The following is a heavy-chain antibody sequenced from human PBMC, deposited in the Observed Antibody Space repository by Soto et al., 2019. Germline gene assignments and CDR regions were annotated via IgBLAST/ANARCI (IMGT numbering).Heavy chain of an antibody. CDR3: ATDVVRSTGGDS. CDR1: GGTFTTSS. V-gene: IGHV1-69*01. Sequence: QVQLLQSGAEVKELGSSVKVSCKTSGGTFTTSSFVWVRQGPGQGLEWMGGIIPIFSKTNFAPKFQGRVTFTADESTRTVYMELSSLRSEDTAIYYCATDVVRSTGGDSWGQGTLVTVSS. D-gene: IGHD7-27*01. J-gene: IGHJ4*02. CDR2: IIPIFSKT.